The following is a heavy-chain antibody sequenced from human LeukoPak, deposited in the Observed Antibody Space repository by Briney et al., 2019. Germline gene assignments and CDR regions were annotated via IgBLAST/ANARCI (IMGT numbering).Heavy chain of an antibody. V-gene: IGHV4-30-2*01. CDR2: IYHSGST. CDR1: GGSISSGGYS. Sequence: SETLSLTCAVSGGSISSGGYSWSWIRQPPGKGLEWIGYIYHSGSTYYNLSLKSRVTISVDRSKNQFSLKLSSVTAADTAVYYCARAGEYYYDNSGYYPNDAFDIWGQGTMVTVSS. J-gene: IGHJ3*02. CDR3: ARAGEYYYDNSGYYPNDAFDI. D-gene: IGHD3-22*01.